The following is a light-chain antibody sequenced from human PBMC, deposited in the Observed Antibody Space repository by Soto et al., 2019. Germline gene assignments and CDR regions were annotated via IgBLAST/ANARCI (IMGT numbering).Light chain of an antibody. CDR2: EVS. CDR3: SSHTGINNYV. V-gene: IGLV2-8*01. Sequence: QSVLTQPPSASGSPGQSVTISCTGTSSDVGAYNYVSWYQQHPGKAPKLMIYEVSKRPSGVPDRFSGSKSGNTASLTVSGLQAEDEADYYCSSHTGINNYVFGTGTKLTVL. CDR1: SSDVGAYNY. J-gene: IGLJ1*01.